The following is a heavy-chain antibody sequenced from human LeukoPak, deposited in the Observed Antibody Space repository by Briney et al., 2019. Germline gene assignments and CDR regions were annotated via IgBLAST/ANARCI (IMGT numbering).Heavy chain of an antibody. CDR1: GFTFDEYW. J-gene: IGHJ4*02. D-gene: IGHD3-22*01. V-gene: IGHV3-74*03. CDR3: ARDYFYDSSGPFDY. Sequence: PGGSLTLSCSASGFTFDEYWMHWVRQAPGKGLEWVSRTKKDGSTTTYADSVKGRFTISRDNTKNALYLQMNSLRAEDTAIYYCARDYFYDSSGPFDYWGQGTLVTVSS. CDR2: TKKDGSTT.